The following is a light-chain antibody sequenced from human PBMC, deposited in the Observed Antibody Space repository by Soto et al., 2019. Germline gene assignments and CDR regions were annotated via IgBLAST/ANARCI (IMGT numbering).Light chain of an antibody. J-gene: IGLJ2*01. Sequence: QSVLTQSPSASGTPGQRVSISCSGSTSNIGTNTVSWYQHVPGTAPKLLIYSNDQRPSAVPGRFSVSKSGTSASLAISGLLSEDEADYDCATWDGSLNVVFGGGTKLTVL. CDR3: ATWDGSLNVV. CDR1: TSNIGTNT. CDR2: SND. V-gene: IGLV1-44*01.